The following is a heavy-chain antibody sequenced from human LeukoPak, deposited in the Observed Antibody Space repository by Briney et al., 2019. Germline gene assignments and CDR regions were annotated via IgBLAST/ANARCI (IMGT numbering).Heavy chain of an antibody. D-gene: IGHD6-19*01. CDR1: GDSVSSNSAS. CDR3: AREGVAGDNWFDP. V-gene: IGHV6-1*01. CDR2: TYYRSKWYN. J-gene: IGHJ5*02. Sequence: QTLSLTCAISGDSVSSNSASRTWIRQSPSRGLEWLGRTYYRSKWYNDYAVSVKSRITINPDTSKNQFSLQLNSVSPEDTAMYWCAREGVAGDNWFDPWGQGTLVTVSS.